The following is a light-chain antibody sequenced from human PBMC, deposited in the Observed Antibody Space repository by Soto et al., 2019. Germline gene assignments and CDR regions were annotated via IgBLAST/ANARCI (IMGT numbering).Light chain of an antibody. Sequence: EIVLTQSPGTLSLSPGKRATLSCRASQSISSTYYLTWYQQKPGQAPRLLIYGASTRATGIPDRFSGSGSGTDFTLTISRLDPEDFAVYYCQHFGGSSRTFVQGTKVEIK. J-gene: IGKJ1*01. CDR3: QHFGGSSRT. V-gene: IGKV3-20*01. CDR2: GAS. CDR1: QSISSTY.